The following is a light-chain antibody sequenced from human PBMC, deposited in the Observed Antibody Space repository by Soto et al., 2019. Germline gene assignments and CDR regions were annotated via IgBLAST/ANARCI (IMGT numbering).Light chain of an antibody. V-gene: IGKV1-9*01. Sequence: DIQLTQSPSLLSASVGDRVTITCRASQGISTYLAWYQQTSGKAPKLLISAASTLQRGVPSRFSGSGSGTQFTLTTSSLQPEDFATYYCQQLNAYPLTFGGGTKVDIK. CDR2: AAS. CDR3: QQLNAYPLT. J-gene: IGKJ4*01. CDR1: QGISTY.